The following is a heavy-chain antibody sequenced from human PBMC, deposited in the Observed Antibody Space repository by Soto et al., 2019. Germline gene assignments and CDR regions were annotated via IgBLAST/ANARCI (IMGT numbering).Heavy chain of an antibody. CDR1: GFTFSSYE. CDR2: ISSSGSTI. Sequence: EVQLVESGGGLVQPGGSLRLSCAASGFTFSSYEMNWVRQAPGKGLEWVSYISSSGSTIYYADSVKGRFTISRDNAKNSLYLQMNSLRAEDTAVYYCARGKVAARRGYFFDYWGQGTLVTVSS. D-gene: IGHD6-6*01. CDR3: ARGKVAARRGYFFDY. V-gene: IGHV3-48*03. J-gene: IGHJ4*02.